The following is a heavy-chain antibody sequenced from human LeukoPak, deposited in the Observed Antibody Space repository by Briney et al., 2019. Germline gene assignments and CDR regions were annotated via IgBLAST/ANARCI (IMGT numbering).Heavy chain of an antibody. CDR1: GFTFSTYD. D-gene: IGHD3-9*01. Sequence: GGSLRLSCAASGFTFSTYDMNWVRQAPGKGLEWVSYISTSGLTIYYADSAKGRFTVSRDNAKNSLCLQMNNLRAEDTAVYYCARGLVGSPWGQGTLVTVSS. V-gene: IGHV3-48*03. J-gene: IGHJ5*02. CDR3: ARGLVGSP. CDR2: ISTSGLTI.